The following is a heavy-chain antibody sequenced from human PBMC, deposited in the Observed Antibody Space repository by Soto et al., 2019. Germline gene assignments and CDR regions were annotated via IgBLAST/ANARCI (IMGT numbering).Heavy chain of an antibody. CDR3: AKDLAGNIPRFRFDY. Sequence: GGSLRLSCAASGFTFSSYAINWVRQSPGKGLEWVSSISGSGGTTYYADSVKGRFTISRDNSKNTLYLQMDSLRAEDTALYYCAKDLAGNIPRFRFDYWGQGSLVTVSS. D-gene: IGHD2-21*01. J-gene: IGHJ4*02. V-gene: IGHV3-23*01. CDR1: GFTFSSYA. CDR2: ISGSGGTT.